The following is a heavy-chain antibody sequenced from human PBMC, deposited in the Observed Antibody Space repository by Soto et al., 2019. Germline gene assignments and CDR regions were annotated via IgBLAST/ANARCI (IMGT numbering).Heavy chain of an antibody. D-gene: IGHD2-15*01. CDR2: INHSGST. J-gene: IGHJ5*02. CDR1: GGSFSGYY. V-gene: IGHV4-34*01. Sequence: PSETLSLTCAVYGGSFSGYYWSWIRQPPGKGLEWIGEINHSGSTNYNPSLKSRVTISVDTSKNQFSLKLSSVTAADTAVYYCARVTMLWGGSCYPAVCRKNWFDPWGQGTLVTVSS. CDR3: ARVTMLWGGSCYPAVCRKNWFDP.